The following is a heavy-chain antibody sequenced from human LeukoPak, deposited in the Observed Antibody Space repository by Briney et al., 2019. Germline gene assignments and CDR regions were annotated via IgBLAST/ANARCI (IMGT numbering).Heavy chain of an antibody. CDR1: GFSFSGYA. Sequence: PGGSLRLSCAASGFSFSGYAMSWVRQAPGKGLEWVSAITGPGEGAWYADSVQGRFTTSRDNSKNTLYLQMNSLRAEDTAVYFCAKRMYGWYQIDYWGQGTLVTVSS. J-gene: IGHJ4*02. CDR3: AKRMYGWYQIDY. V-gene: IGHV3-23*01. CDR2: ITGPGEGA. D-gene: IGHD6-19*01.